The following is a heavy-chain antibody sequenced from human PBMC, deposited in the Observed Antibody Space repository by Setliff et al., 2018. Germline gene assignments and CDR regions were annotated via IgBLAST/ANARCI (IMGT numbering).Heavy chain of an antibody. CDR3: ARDSRAVAVDY. J-gene: IGHJ4*02. Sequence: GASVKVSCKASGGTFSSYAISWVRQAPGQGLEWMGGIIPILGIANYAQKFQGRVTITADKSTSTAYMELSGLTREDTAVYYCARDSRAVAVDYWGQGTLVTVSS. D-gene: IGHD6-19*01. V-gene: IGHV1-69*10. CDR2: IIPILGIA. CDR1: GGTFSSYA.